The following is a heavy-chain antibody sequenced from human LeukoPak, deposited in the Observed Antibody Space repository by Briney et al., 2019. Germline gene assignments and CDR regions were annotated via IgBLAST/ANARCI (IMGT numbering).Heavy chain of an antibody. D-gene: IGHD4-17*01. CDR3: ARDAVTTSLGMDV. Sequence: ASETLSLTCTVSGGSISSYYWSWIRQPPGKGLEWIGYIYYSGSTNYNPSLKSRVTISVDTSKNQFSLRLSSVTAADTAVYYCARDAVTTSLGMDVWGQGTTVTVSS. CDR1: GGSISSYY. CDR2: IYYSGST. J-gene: IGHJ6*02. V-gene: IGHV4-59*01.